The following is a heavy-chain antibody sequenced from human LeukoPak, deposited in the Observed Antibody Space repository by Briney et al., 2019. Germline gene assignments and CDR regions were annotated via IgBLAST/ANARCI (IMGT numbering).Heavy chain of an antibody. D-gene: IGHD3-22*01. CDR3: ARKTDSGGQGDY. V-gene: IGHV3-66*01. J-gene: IGHJ4*02. CDR2: IYSGGNT. Sequence: QPGGSLRLSCAASGFTFSNYWMSWVRQAPGKGLECVSVIYSGGNTYYADSVKGRFTISRDNSKNTLYLQMNSLRAEDTAVYYCARKTDSGGQGDYWGPGTLVTVSS. CDR1: GFTFSNYW.